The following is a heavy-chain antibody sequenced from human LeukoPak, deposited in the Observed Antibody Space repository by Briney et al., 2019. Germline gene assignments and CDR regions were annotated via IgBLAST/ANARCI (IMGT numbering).Heavy chain of an antibody. D-gene: IGHD3-10*02. J-gene: IGHJ5*02. CDR2: ISVYNGNK. V-gene: IGHV1-18*01. CDR1: GYTFTSYD. CDR3: ARDNVWGLGNRFDP. Sequence: ASVKDSCKASGYTFTSYDISWVRQAPGQGLEWMGRISVYNGNKNYAQELQGRLTMTTDTSTSTAYMELGSLRSDDTAVYYCARDNVWGLGNRFDPWGQGTLVTVSS.